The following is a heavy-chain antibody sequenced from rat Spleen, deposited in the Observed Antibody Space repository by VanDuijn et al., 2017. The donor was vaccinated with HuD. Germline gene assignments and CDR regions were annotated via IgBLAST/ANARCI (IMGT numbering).Heavy chain of an antibody. V-gene: IGHV2-72*01. D-gene: IGHD4-3*01. J-gene: IGHJ2*01. CDR1: GFSVTSYH. CDR3: VSSSSGGYFDH. Sequence: QVQLKESGPGLVQPSQTLSLACTVSGFSVTSYHVHWVRQPPGKSLVWMGTIWAGGNTNYNSAVQSRLSISRDTSKSQVLLKMNSPQPEDTGTYYCVSSSSGGYFDHWGQGVMVTVSS. CDR2: IWAGGNT.